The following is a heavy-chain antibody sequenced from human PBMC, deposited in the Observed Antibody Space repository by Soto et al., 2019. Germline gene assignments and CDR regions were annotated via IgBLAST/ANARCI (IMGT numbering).Heavy chain of an antibody. J-gene: IGHJ6*02. CDR3: ARAIAAAGWLYYYGMDV. CDR2: ISYDGSNK. V-gene: IGHV3-30-3*01. CDR1: GFTFSSYA. Sequence: QVQLVESGGGVVQPGRSLRLSCAASGFTFSSYAMHWVRQAPGKGLEWVAVISYDGSNKYYADSVKGRFTSSRDNSKNMLYLQMNSLRAEDTTVYYCARAIAAAGWLYYYGMDVWGQGTTVTVSS. D-gene: IGHD6-13*01.